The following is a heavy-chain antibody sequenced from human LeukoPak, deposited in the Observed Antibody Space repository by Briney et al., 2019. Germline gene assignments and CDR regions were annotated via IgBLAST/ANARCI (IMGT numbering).Heavy chain of an antibody. CDR2: IKQDGSEK. CDR1: GFTFSSYW. J-gene: IGHJ4*02. Sequence: GGSLRLSCAASGFTFSSYWVNWVRQAPGKGLEWVANIKQDGSEKYYVDSVKGRFTISRDNAKNSLYLQMNSLRAEDTAVYFCARESDYWGQGTLVTVSS. V-gene: IGHV3-7*01. CDR3: ARESDY.